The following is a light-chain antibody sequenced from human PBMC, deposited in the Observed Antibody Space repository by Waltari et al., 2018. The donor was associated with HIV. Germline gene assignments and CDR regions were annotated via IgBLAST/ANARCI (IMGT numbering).Light chain of an antibody. CDR1: QTISGF. Sequence: EIVLTQSPATLSLSPGERATLSCRASQTISGFLVWYQQKPGQAPRLVMCDTSTRATGIPARFSGSGSGTDFTLTISSLEPEDFAVYYCQQRKNWPLTFGGGTKLEIK. J-gene: IGKJ4*01. CDR2: DTS. V-gene: IGKV3-11*01. CDR3: QQRKNWPLT.